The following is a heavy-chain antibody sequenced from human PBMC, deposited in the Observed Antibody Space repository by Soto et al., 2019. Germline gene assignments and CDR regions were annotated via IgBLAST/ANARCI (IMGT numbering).Heavy chain of an antibody. CDR3: ARPWQWLTRDAFDV. V-gene: IGHV4-30-4*01. CDR2: IYYSGST. CDR1: GGPISSGDYY. Sequence: ASETLSLTCTVSGGPISSGDYYWRWIRPPPRKGLEWVGYIYYSGSTYYNPSLKSRVTISVDTSKNQFSLKLSSVTAADAAVYYCARPWQWLTRDAFDVWGQGTMVTVSS. J-gene: IGHJ3*01. D-gene: IGHD6-19*01.